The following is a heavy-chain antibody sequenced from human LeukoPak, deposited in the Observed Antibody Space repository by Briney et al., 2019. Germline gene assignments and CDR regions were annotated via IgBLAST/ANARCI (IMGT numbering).Heavy chain of an antibody. D-gene: IGHD3-16*01. J-gene: IGHJ4*02. CDR3: ARPHTLGRITKYYFDY. Sequence: GESLKISCQTSXXXXXXYXXGWVRXMPXXXXXXXXXXXPGDSDTRYSPSFQGQVTISADKSINTAYLQWSSLKASDTAMYYCARPHTLGRITKYYFDYWGQGTLVTVSS. V-gene: IGHV5-51*01. CDR2: XXPGDSDT. CDR1: XXXXXXYX.